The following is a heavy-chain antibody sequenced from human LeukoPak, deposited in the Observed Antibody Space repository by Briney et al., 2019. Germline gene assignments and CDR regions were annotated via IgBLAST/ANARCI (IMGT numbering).Heavy chain of an antibody. D-gene: IGHD6-19*01. CDR3: ARLIAVAGTFYYFDY. V-gene: IGHV4-59*08. CDR1: GGSIGRYF. Sequence: SETLSLTCTVSGGSIGRYFWTWIRLPPTKGLEWIGYISSSGSTSYNPSLTSRVTISIDTSKNHFSLKLSSVTAADTAVYYCARLIAVAGTFYYFDYWGQGTLVPVSS. CDR2: ISSSGST. J-gene: IGHJ4*02.